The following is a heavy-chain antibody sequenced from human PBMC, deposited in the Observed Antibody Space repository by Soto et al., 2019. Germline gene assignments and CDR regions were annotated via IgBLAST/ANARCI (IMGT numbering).Heavy chain of an antibody. D-gene: IGHD4-17*01. CDR3: TTHAPEGKIRK. CDR2: IRNKANSYAT. V-gene: IGHV3-73*01. J-gene: IGHJ4*02. CDR1: GFTFSGSA. Sequence: GGSLRLSCAASGFTFSGSALHWVRQASGKGLEWVGRIRNKANSYATAYAASVKGRFTISRDDSKNTAFLQMNSLKTEDTALYYRTTHAPEGKIRKWGPGTLVTVSS.